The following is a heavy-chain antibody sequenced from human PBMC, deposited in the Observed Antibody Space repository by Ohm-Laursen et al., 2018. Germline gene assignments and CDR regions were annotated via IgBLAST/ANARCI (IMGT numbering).Heavy chain of an antibody. CDR1: GFTFSSYA. D-gene: IGHD2-2*01. Sequence: SLRLSCAASGFTFSSYAMSWVRQAPGKGLEWVSAIAAPGDTFYAGSVKGRFTISRENAKNSFYLQLNSLRAGDTAVYYCARGGQPEPFDYWGQGTLVTVSS. CDR3: ARGGQPEPFDY. CDR2: IAAPGDT. V-gene: IGHV3-13*01. J-gene: IGHJ4*02.